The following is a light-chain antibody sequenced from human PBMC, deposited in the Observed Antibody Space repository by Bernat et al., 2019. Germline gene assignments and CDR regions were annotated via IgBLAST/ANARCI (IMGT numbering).Light chain of an antibody. CDR2: GVT. V-gene: IGLV2-14*03. J-gene: IGLJ1*01. Sequence: QSALTQPASVSGSPGQSITISCTGTNSDVGAYNYVSWYQQHPGKAPKLMIYGVTDRPSGVSIRFSGSKSGNTASLTISGLQAEDEADYYCSSYTSTSTPYVFGTGTKVTVL. CDR1: NSDVGAYNY. CDR3: SSYTSTSTPYV.